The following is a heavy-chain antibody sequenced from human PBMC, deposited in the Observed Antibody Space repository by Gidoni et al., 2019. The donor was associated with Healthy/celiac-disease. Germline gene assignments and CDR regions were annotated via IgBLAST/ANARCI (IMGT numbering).Heavy chain of an antibody. D-gene: IGHD3-3*01. CDR2: INHSGST. J-gene: IGHJ4*02. V-gene: IGHV4-34*01. CDR3: ARGRVLYDFWSGYWGFDY. CDR1: GGSFSGYY. Sequence: QVQLQQWGAGLLKPSETLSPTCAVYGGSFSGYYWSWIRQPPGKGLEWIGEINHSGSTNYNPSLKSRVTISVDTSKNQFSLKLSSVTAADTAVYYCARGRVLYDFWSGYWGFDYWGQGTLVTVSS.